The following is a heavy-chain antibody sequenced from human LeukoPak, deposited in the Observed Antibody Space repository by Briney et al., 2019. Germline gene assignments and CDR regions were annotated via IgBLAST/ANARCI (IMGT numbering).Heavy chain of an antibody. V-gene: IGHV1-3*01. J-gene: IGHJ6*02. CDR1: GYTFTNYA. CDR3: ARDRVVITYYYYYYGMDV. Sequence: ASVKVSCKASGYTFTNYAMHWVRQAPGQRLEWMGWINAGNGNTKYSQEFQGRVTITRDTSASTAYMELSSLRSEDSAVYYCARDRVVITYYYYYYGMDVWGQGTTVTVSS. D-gene: IGHD3-22*01. CDR2: INAGNGNT.